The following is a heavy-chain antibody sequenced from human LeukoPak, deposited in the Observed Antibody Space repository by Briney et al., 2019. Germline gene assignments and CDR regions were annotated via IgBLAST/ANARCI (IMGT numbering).Heavy chain of an antibody. Sequence: GGSLRLSCAASGFTYSSYGMHWVRQAPGKGLEWVAFIRYDGSNKYYADSVKGRFTISRDNSKNTLYLQMNSLRAEDTAVYYCARALRGVAAAGTYWFDPWGQGTLVTVSS. CDR3: ARALRGVAAAGTYWFDP. D-gene: IGHD6-13*01. V-gene: IGHV3-30*02. CDR2: IRYDGSNK. CDR1: GFTYSSYG. J-gene: IGHJ5*02.